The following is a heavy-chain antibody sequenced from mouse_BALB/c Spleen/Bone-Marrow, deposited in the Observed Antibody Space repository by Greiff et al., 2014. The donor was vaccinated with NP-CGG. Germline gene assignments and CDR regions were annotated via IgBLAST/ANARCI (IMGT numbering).Heavy chain of an antibody. Sequence: QVHVKQSGPGLVAPSQSLSITCTVSGFSLTSYGVHWVRQPPGKGLEWLGVIWAGGSTNYNSALMSRLSISKDDSKSQVFLKMNSLQTDDTAMYYCAREGITTWYFDVWGAGTTVTVSS. CDR1: GFSLTSYG. D-gene: IGHD2-4*01. CDR2: IWAGGST. V-gene: IGHV2-9*02. J-gene: IGHJ1*01. CDR3: AREGITTWYFDV.